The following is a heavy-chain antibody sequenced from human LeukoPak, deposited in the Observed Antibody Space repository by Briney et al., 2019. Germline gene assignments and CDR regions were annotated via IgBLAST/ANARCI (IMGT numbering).Heavy chain of an antibody. CDR1: GGSISSGSYY. CDR2: IYHSGST. V-gene: IGHV4-39*07. Sequence: SETLSLTCTVSGGSISSGSYYWSWIRQPAGKGLEWIGSIYHSGSTYYNPSLKSRVTISVDTSKNQFSLKLSSVTAADTAVYYCARLRMGMGSVDYWGQGTLVTV. CDR3: ARLRMGMGSVDY. D-gene: IGHD7-27*01. J-gene: IGHJ4*02.